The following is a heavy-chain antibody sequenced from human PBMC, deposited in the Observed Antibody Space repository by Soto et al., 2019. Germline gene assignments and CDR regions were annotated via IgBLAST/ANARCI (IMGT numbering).Heavy chain of an antibody. CDR1: GYSISSGYY. Sequence: PSETLSLTXVVSGYSISSGYYWGWIRQPPGKGLEWIGSIYHSGSTYYNPSLKSRVTISVDTSKNQFSLRLSSVTAADTAVYYCARGGLSSGYYPCDYWGQGTLVTVSS. D-gene: IGHD3-22*01. CDR2: IYHSGST. V-gene: IGHV4-38-2*01. CDR3: ARGGLSSGYYPCDY. J-gene: IGHJ4*02.